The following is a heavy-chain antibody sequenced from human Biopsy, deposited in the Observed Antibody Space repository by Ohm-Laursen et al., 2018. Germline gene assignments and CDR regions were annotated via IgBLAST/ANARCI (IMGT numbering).Heavy chain of an antibody. CDR1: GFTFSSYA. Sequence: SLRLSCAASGFTFSSYAMNWVRQAPGKGLEWVSGITGSGGSTYYANSVKGRFTISRDNSKNILFLQVNNLRAEDTAIYYCTKADDFWSPEGYYYYFSGMDVWGQGTTVTVSS. CDR3: TKADDFWSPEGYYYYFSGMDV. CDR2: ITGSGGST. D-gene: IGHD3-3*01. J-gene: IGHJ6*02. V-gene: IGHV3-23*01.